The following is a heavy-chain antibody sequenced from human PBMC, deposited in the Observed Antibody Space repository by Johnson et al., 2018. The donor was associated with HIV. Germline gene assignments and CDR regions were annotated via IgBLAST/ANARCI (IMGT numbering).Heavy chain of an antibody. J-gene: IGHJ3*02. D-gene: IGHD2-15*01. CDR1: GFTFSSYA. Sequence: QVQLVESGGGLVQPGRSLRLSCAASGFTFSSYAMHWVRQAPGKGLEWLAVISYDGSNKYYAASVRGRFTISRDNSKNALYLQMNSLRAEDTAVYYCAKERGSHSGAFDIWGQGTMVTVSS. CDR2: ISYDGSNK. CDR3: AKERGSHSGAFDI. V-gene: IGHV3-30-3*01.